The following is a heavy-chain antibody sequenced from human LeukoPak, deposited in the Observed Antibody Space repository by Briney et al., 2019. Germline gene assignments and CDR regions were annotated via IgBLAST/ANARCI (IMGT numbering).Heavy chain of an antibody. D-gene: IGHD6-13*01. CDR3: ARGAYSSSWSFSP. CDR2: ISSSGSYM. J-gene: IGHJ5*02. CDR1: GFTFSSYS. Sequence: GGSLRLSCAASGFTFSSYSMNWVRQAPGKGLEWVSSISSSGSYMYYADSVKGRFTISRDNAKNSLYLQMNSLRAEDTAVYYCARGAYSSSWSFSPWGQGTLVTVFS. V-gene: IGHV3-21*01.